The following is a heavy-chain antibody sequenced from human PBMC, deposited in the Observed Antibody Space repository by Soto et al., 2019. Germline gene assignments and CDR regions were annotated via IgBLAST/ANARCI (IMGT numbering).Heavy chain of an antibody. Sequence: KPSETLSLTCTVSGGSISSYYWSWIRQPPGKGLEWIGYIYYSGSTNYNPSLKSRVTISVDTSKNQFSLKLSSVTAADTAAYYCAREGGSSWFDAFDIWGQGTMVTVSS. CDR2: IYYSGST. D-gene: IGHD6-13*01. V-gene: IGHV4-59*01. J-gene: IGHJ3*02. CDR1: GGSISSYY. CDR3: AREGGSSWFDAFDI.